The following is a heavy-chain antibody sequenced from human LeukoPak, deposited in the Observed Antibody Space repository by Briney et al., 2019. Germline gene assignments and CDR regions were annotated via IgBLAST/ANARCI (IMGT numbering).Heavy chain of an antibody. CDR3: ARLRSGWYYPFDY. CDR1: GFTFSSYW. Sequence: PGGSLRLSCAASGFTFSSYWMSWVRQAPGKGLEWVANIKQDGSEKYYVDSVKGRFTISRDNAKNSLYLQMNSLRAEDTAVYYCARLRSGWYYPFDYWGQGTLVTVSS. CDR2: IKQDGSEK. D-gene: IGHD6-19*01. J-gene: IGHJ4*02. V-gene: IGHV3-7*01.